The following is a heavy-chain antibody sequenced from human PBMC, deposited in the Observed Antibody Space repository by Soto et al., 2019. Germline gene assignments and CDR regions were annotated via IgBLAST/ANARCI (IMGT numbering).Heavy chain of an antibody. J-gene: IGHJ3*02. CDR3: ARLTYYDILTGFPDAFDI. CDR2: IYYSGST. Sequence: SETLSLTCTVSGGSISSYYWSWVRQPPGKGLEWIGYIYYSGSTNYNPSLKSRVTISVDTSKNQFSLKLSSVTAADTAVYYCARLTYYDILTGFPDAFDIWGQGTMVTVSS. V-gene: IGHV4-59*08. D-gene: IGHD3-9*01. CDR1: GGSISSYY.